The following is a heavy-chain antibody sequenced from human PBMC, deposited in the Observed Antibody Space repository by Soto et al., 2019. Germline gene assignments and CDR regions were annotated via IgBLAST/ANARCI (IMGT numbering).Heavy chain of an antibody. CDR2: ISYDGSNK. J-gene: IGHJ4*02. D-gene: IGHD2-15*01. Sequence: QVQLVESGGGVVQPGRSLRLSCAASGFTFSSYAMHWVRQAPGKGLEWVAVISYDGSNKYYADSVKGRFTISRDNSKNTLYLQMNSLRAEDTAVYYCARELTDSDDYWGQGTLVTVSS. CDR3: ARELTDSDDY. V-gene: IGHV3-30-3*01. CDR1: GFTFSSYA.